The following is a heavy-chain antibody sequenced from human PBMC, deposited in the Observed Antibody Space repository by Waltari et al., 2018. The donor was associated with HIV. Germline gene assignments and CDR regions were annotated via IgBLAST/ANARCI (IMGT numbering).Heavy chain of an antibody. V-gene: IGHV3-74*01. CDR2: INSDGSST. J-gene: IGHJ6*02. CDR3: ARRPVPAASYYGMDV. CDR1: CFTFRNYW. D-gene: IGHD2-2*01. Sequence: EAQLVESGGGLVQPGGSLRLSCSASCFTFRNYWMNWVRHAPGKGLVWVSSINSDGSSTGYADSVKGRFTISRDNAKNTLYLQMNSLGVDDTAVYYCARRPVPAASYYGMDVWGQGTTVTVSS.